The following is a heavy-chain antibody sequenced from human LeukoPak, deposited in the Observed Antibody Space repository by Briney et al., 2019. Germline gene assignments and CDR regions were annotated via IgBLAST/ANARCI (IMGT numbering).Heavy chain of an antibody. CDR3: EREARYDFWSGYPDY. V-gene: IGHV4-61*02. Sequence: KPSQTLSLTCTVSGGSISSGSYYWSWIRQPAGKGLDWIGRIYTSGSTNYNPSLKSRVTISVDTSKNQFSLKLSSVTAADTAVYYCEREARYDFWSGYPDYWGQGTLVTVSS. CDR2: IYTSGST. CDR1: GGSISSGSYY. D-gene: IGHD3-3*01. J-gene: IGHJ4*02.